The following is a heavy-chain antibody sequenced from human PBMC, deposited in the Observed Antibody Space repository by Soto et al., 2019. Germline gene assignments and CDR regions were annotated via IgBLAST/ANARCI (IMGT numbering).Heavy chain of an antibody. J-gene: IGHJ6*02. CDR3: ARDLGYCSGGSCHCMDV. V-gene: IGHV4-30-2*01. CDR1: GGSISSGGYS. Sequence: PWETLSLTCAVSGGSISSGGYSWSWIRQPPGKGLEWIGYIYHSGSTYYNPSLKSRVTISVDRSKNQFSLKLSSVTAADTAVYYCARDLGYCSGGSCHCMDVWGQGTTVTVSS. D-gene: IGHD2-15*01. CDR2: IYHSGST.